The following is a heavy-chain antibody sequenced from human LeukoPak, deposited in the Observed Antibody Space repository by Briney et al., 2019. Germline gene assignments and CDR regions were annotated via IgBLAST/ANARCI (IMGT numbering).Heavy chain of an antibody. CDR1: GESFKNYY. D-gene: IGHD1-26*01. V-gene: IGHV4-34*01. CDR2: INHGARA. J-gene: IGHJ4*02. CDR3: ARGVNSGYFDY. Sequence: PSETLSLTCAVYGESFKNYYFSWIRQSPGKGLEWIGEINHGARASYNPSLKSRVTISVDTSKNQFSLKLTSVTAADTAVYYCARGVNSGYFDYCGQGTLVTVSS.